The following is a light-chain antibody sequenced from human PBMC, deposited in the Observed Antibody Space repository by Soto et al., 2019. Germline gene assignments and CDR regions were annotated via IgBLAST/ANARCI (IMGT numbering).Light chain of an antibody. CDR2: LSSDGSH. V-gene: IGLV4-69*01. CDR3: QTWVTDSYV. CDR1: SGHSNYA. J-gene: IGLJ1*01. Sequence: QPVLTQPPSASASLGASVKLTCTLSSGHSNYAIAWHQQQPEKGPRYLMKLSSDGSHIKGDGIPDRFSGSSSGAERYLTISSLQSEDEADYYCQTWVTDSYVFGAGTKVTVL.